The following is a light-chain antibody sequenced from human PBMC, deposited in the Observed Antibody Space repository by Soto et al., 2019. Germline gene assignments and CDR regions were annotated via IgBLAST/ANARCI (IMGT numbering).Light chain of an antibody. CDR1: SSNIGSNY. CDR3: AAWDDSLSVLDV. Sequence: QAVVTQPPSASGTPGQRVTISCSGSSSNIGSNYVYWYQQLPGTAPKLLIYRNNQRPSGVPDRFSGSKSGTSASLAISGLRSEDEADYYGAAWDDSLSVLDVFGTGTKLTVL. CDR2: RNN. J-gene: IGLJ1*01. V-gene: IGLV1-47*01.